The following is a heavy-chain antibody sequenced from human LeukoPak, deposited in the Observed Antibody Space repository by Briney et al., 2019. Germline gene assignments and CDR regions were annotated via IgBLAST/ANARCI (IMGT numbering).Heavy chain of an antibody. V-gene: IGHV4-34*01. CDR2: IKHSGST. CDR3: ARIHDSSGYYYYYYYMDV. J-gene: IGHJ6*03. D-gene: IGHD3-22*01. CDR1: GGSFSGYY. Sequence: SETLSLTCAVYGGSFSGYYWRWIRQPPGKGLEWIGEIKHSGSTNYNPSLKSRVTISVDTSKDQFSLKLSSVTAADMAVYYCARIHDSSGYYYYYYYMDVCGKGTTVTVSS.